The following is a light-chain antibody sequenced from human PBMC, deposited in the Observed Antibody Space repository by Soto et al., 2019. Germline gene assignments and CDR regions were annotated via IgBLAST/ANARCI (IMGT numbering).Light chain of an antibody. V-gene: IGKV3-20*01. CDR1: QSVRSNY. CDR2: DAS. J-gene: IGKJ4*01. Sequence: EIVLKQSPDTLSLSPGERATHSCRASQSVRSNYLAWYQQKPGQAPRFLIYDASSRATGIPDRFSGSGSGTDFTLTISRLEPEDFAVYYCQQYGSTPLTFGGGTKVDIK. CDR3: QQYGSTPLT.